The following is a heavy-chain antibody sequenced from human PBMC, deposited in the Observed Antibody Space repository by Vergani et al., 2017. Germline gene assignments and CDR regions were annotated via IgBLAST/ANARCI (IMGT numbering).Heavy chain of an antibody. CDR2: ISGSGGST. D-gene: IGHD5-12*01. J-gene: IGHJ6*02. Sequence: VQLVESGGGVVQPGRSLRLSCAASGFTFNHYAMNWVRQAPGKGLEWVSGISGSGGSTYYAGSVKGRFTISRDSYKNTLYLQMNSLSAGDTAVYYCAKANPRNSGYDYLYYYHAMDVWGQGTTVTVSS. V-gene: IGHV3-23*04. CDR1: GFTFNHYA. CDR3: AKANPRNSGYDYLYYYHAMDV.